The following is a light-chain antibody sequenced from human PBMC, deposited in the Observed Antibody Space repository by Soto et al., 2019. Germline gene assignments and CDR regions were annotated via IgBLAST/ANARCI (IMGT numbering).Light chain of an antibody. J-gene: IGKJ1*01. Sequence: MTQSPATLSVSPGERATLSCRVSQSIRSNLAWYQQRPGQAPRLLIFGAATRAADIPDRFSGSGSGTDFTLTISRLEPEDFAVYYCQRYGSSPTFGQGTKVDIK. CDR3: QRYGSSPT. V-gene: IGKV3-20*01. CDR2: GAA. CDR1: QSIRSN.